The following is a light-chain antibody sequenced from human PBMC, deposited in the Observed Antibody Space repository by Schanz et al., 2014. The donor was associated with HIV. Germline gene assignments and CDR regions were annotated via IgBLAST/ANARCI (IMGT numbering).Light chain of an antibody. J-gene: IGLJ2*01. V-gene: IGLV1-51*01. Sequence: QSVLTQPPSVSAAPGQKVTISCSGSSSNIGNNFVSWYQQLPGTAPKLLIYDNNKRPSGIPDRFTGSKSGTSASLAISGLQSEDEADYYCGTWDSSLSGVVFGGGTKLTVL. CDR2: DNN. CDR1: SSNIGNNF. CDR3: GTWDSSLSGVV.